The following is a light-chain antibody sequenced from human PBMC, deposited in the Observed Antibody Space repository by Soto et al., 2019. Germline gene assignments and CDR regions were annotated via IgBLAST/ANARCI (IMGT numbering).Light chain of an antibody. CDR3: ATWDDNLSGFYV. CDR2: SNN. J-gene: IGLJ1*01. V-gene: IGLV1-47*02. Sequence: QSVLIQPPSVSGTPGQRVTVSCSGSSSSIGRNYVYWFQQLPGTAPKLLIFSNNQRPSGVPDRFSGSKSGTSASLAISGLRSEDEADYYCATWDDNLSGFYVFGTGTKVTVL. CDR1: SSSIGRNY.